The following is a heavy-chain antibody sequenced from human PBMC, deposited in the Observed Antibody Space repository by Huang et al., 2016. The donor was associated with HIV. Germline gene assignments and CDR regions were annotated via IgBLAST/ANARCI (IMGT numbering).Heavy chain of an antibody. D-gene: IGHD3-10*01. CDR3: ARLIGSPSFYYGLDV. CDR2: SYPGYSDT. Sequence: EVQLVQSGAEVKKPGESLKISCKGSGYRFRSNWIGWVRQMPGKGLEWMGISYPGYSDTRYSPSFQGQVTISADKSINTAYLQWSSLKASDTAMYYCARLIGSPSFYYGLDVWGQGTTVTVSS. V-gene: IGHV5-51*01. CDR1: GYRFRSNW. J-gene: IGHJ6*02.